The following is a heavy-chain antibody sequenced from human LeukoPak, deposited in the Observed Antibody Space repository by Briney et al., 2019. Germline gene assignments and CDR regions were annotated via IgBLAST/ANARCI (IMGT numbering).Heavy chain of an antibody. CDR3: AKGEVGGSRYYYYGMDV. D-gene: IGHD5-12*01. J-gene: IGHJ6*02. CDR1: GFTFSSYA. Sequence: PGGSLRLSCAASGFTFSSYAMHWVRQAPGKGLEWVAVISYDGSNKYYADSVKGRFTISRDNAKNTLYLQMNSLRAEDTALYYCAKGEVGGSRYYYYGMDVWGQGTTVTVSS. V-gene: IGHV3-30-3*01. CDR2: ISYDGSNK.